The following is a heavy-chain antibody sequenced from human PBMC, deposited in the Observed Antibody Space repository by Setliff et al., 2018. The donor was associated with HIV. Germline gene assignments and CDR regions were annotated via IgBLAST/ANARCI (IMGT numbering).Heavy chain of an antibody. CDR2: SWFDGNNR. D-gene: IGHD5-12*01. J-gene: IGHJ4*02. CDR3: ATSPPGGSSDYIWGSDYFDH. V-gene: IGHV3-33*03. Sequence: GGSLRLSCAASGFGFSNFAMNWVRQAPGKGLEWVSVSWFDGNNRRYAASVKGRFTVSRDNSKNTLYLHLDSLTAEDTAVYYCATSPPGGSSDYIWGSDYFDHWGQGALVTVSS. CDR1: GFGFSNFA.